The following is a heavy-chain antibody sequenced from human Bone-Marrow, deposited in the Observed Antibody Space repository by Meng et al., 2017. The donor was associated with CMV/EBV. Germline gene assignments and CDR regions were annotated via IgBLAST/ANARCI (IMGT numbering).Heavy chain of an antibody. J-gene: IGHJ4*02. CDR3: AKGLTMIIVATDY. CDR2: IWYDESNK. Sequence: CAASGCTFSRYDMWWVRQAPGQVLEWVAVIWYDESNKYYADSVKGRFTISRDNSKSTLYPQMNSLRAEDTAVYYCAKGLTMIIVATDYWGQGTLVTVSS. D-gene: IGHD3-22*01. CDR1: GCTFSRYD. V-gene: IGHV3-33*06.